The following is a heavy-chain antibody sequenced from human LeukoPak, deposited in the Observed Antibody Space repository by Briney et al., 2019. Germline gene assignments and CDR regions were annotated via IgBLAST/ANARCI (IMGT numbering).Heavy chain of an antibody. D-gene: IGHD6-19*01. J-gene: IGHJ4*02. Sequence: SGKVSCQASGSPFPHYYMHWVGPAPGKGLEWMGRINPNSGGTNYPQKFQGRVTMTRDRSISTANLGLKRLQSDGTAGCCCSRGIAVAGTPGYCGQGTLVTVSS. CDR1: GSPFPHYY. CDR2: INPNSGGT. V-gene: IGHV1-2*06. CDR3: SRGIAVAGTPGY.